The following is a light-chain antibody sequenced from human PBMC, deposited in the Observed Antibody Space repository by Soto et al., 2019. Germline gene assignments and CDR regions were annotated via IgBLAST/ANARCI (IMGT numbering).Light chain of an antibody. CDR3: LQDLAYPLT. J-gene: IGKJ4*01. CDR1: QGVSND. V-gene: IGKV1-6*01. CDR2: AAS. Sequence: AIPMTQSPSSLSASVGDRVTITCRASQGVSNDVGWYQQKPGKAPRLLIYAASTLQSGVPSRFSGSQSATDFTLTVSSLQPEDFATYYCLQDLAYPLTFGGGTKVEIK.